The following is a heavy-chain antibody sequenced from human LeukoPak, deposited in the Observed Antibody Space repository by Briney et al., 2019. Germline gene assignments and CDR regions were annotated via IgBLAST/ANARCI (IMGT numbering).Heavy chain of an antibody. D-gene: IGHD2-2*01. J-gene: IGHJ5*02. CDR3: TRDLVDIVVVPAARDLNWFDP. CDR2: IRSKAYGGTT. CDR1: GFTFGDYA. Sequence: GGSLRLSCTASGFTFGDYAMSWFRQAPGKGPEWVGFIRSKAYGGTTEYAASVKGRFTISRDDSKSIAYLQMNSLKTEDTAVYYCTRDLVDIVVVPAARDLNWFDPWGQGTLVTVSS. V-gene: IGHV3-49*03.